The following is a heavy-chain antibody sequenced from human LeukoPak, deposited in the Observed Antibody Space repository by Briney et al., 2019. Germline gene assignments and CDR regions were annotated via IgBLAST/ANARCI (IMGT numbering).Heavy chain of an antibody. Sequence: PSETLSLTCAVYGGSFSGYYWSWIRQPPGKGLEWIGEINHSGSTNYNPSLKSRVTISVDTSKNQFSPKLSSVTAADTAVYYCATTLITVAGLSFDYWGQGTLVTVSS. CDR3: ATTLITVAGLSFDY. J-gene: IGHJ4*02. D-gene: IGHD6-19*01. CDR2: INHSGST. CDR1: GGSFSGYY. V-gene: IGHV4-34*01.